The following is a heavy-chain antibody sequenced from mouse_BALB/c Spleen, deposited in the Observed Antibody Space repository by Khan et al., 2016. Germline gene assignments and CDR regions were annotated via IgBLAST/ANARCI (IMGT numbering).Heavy chain of an antibody. CDR2: IRSKSNNYAT. CDR1: GFTFNTYA. V-gene: IGHV10-1*02. J-gene: IGHJ1*01. CDR3: VRHYYGRNCDFDV. Sequence: EVQLVESGGGLVQPKGSLKLSCAASGFTFNTYAMNWVRQAPGKGLEWVARIRSKSNNYATYYADSVKDRFTISRDDSQSMLYLQMNNLKTEDTAMYYCVRHYYGRNCDFDVWGAGTTVTVSS. D-gene: IGHD1-1*01.